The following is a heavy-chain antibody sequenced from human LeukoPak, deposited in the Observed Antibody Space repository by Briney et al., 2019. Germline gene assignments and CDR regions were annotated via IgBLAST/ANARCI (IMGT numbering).Heavy chain of an antibody. D-gene: IGHD1-1*01. CDR3: STGGGTNDF. CDR2: IKAKTDGGTA. CDR1: GFSFNNAW. J-gene: IGHJ4*02. Sequence: GGSPRLSCVVSGFSFNNAWVGWVRQAPGKGLEWVGRIKAKTDGGTADYAAPVKGRFTISRDDSKNTVFLQMDSLKIEDTAVYFCSTGGGTNDFWGQGALVTVSS. V-gene: IGHV3-15*01.